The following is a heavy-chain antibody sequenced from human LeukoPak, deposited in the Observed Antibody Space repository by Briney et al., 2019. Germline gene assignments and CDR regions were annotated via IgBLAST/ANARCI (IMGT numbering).Heavy chain of an antibody. J-gene: IGHJ3*02. D-gene: IGHD6-19*01. CDR3: ARDMTGSGWNDAFDI. CDR1: GGSIRSESYY. V-gene: IGHV4-61*02. Sequence: SETLSLTCSVSGGSIRSESYYWSWIRQPAGKGLEWIGRIYSSGSSKFNPSLKSRVTISVDTSKNQFSLNLSSVTAADTAVYYCARDMTGSGWNDAFDIWGQGTMVTVSS. CDR2: IYSSGSS.